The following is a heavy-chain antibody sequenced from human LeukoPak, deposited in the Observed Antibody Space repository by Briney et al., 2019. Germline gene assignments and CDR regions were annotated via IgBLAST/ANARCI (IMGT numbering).Heavy chain of an antibody. J-gene: IGHJ4*02. V-gene: IGHV3-23*01. D-gene: IGHD2-15*01. CDR1: GFTFSNYD. CDR3: AKGLKGCSGSSCYYFFDF. Sequence: PGGSLRLSCAASGFTFSNYDMNWLRQAPGKGLEWVSSITGSGGDAYYADSVKGRFTISRDNSKNTLDLQMNSLRAEDTAVYYCAKGLKGCSGSSCYYFFDFWGQGALITVSS. CDR2: ITGSGGDA.